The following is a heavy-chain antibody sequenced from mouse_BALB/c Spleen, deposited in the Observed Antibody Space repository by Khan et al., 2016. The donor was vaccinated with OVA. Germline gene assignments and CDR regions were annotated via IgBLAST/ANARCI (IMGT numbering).Heavy chain of an antibody. V-gene: IGHV5-9-3*01. D-gene: IGHD2-1*01. CDR1: GFTFSTYA. CDR2: ISSDGDYT. J-gene: IGHJ3*02. CDR3: ARAPYGNFGY. Sequence: EVELVESGGGLVKPGGSLKLSCEVSGFTFSTYAMSWVRQNSEKRLEWVASISSDGDYTFYLDSVKGRFTISRDNAKNTLYLEMNRLRSDDTDMVYCARAPYGNFGYWGQGTLVTVSA.